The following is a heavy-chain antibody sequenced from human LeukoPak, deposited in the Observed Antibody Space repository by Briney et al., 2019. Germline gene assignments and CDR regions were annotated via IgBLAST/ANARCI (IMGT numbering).Heavy chain of an antibody. J-gene: IGHJ6*02. CDR3: ARDGGSAAAGFYYYYGMDV. Sequence: SETLSLTCTVSGGSISSYYWSWIRQPPGKGLEWIGYIYYSGSTNYNPSLKSRVTISVDTSKNQFSLKLSSVTAADTAVYYCARDGGSAAAGFYYYYGMDVWGQGTTVTVSS. CDR2: IYYSGST. D-gene: IGHD6-13*01. V-gene: IGHV4-59*01. CDR1: GGSISSYY.